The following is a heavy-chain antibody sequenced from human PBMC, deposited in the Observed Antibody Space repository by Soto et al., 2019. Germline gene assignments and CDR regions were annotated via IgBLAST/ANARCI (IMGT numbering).Heavy chain of an antibody. J-gene: IGHJ4*02. D-gene: IGHD4-17*01. CDR1: GFAFSSYA. V-gene: IGHV3-23*01. CDR3: AKGGKSTVTPFDY. CDR2: IVGSGGST. Sequence: GGSLRLSCAASGFAFSSYAVSWVRQAPGKGLEWVSVIVGSGGSTSYADSVKGRFTIPRDNSKNTLYLQMNSLRAEDTAVYYCAKGGKSTVTPFDYWGQGTLVTVSS.